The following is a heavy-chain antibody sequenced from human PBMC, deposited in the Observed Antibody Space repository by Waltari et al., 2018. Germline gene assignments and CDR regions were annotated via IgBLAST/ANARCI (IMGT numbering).Heavy chain of an antibody. CDR3: ARDSWNDGFDY. V-gene: IGHV4-38-2*02. J-gene: IGHJ4*02. Sequence: QMQLQESGPGLAKSSETLSLSCAVSSHSISRGDYWGWIRQPPGKVLEWIGIIYHNGKTYYNPSLNSRVTISVDTSKNQVSLKLSSVTAADTAMYYCARDSWNDGFDYWGRGSLVTVSS. D-gene: IGHD1-1*01. CDR1: SHSISRGDY. CDR2: IYHNGKT.